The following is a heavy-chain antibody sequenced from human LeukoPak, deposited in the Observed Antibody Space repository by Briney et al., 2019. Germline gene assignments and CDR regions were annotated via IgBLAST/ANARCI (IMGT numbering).Heavy chain of an antibody. D-gene: IGHD3-16*02. J-gene: IGHJ4*02. V-gene: IGHV1-24*01. CDR3: ARSDVWGSYHNYYFDY. CDR1: GYTLTELS. Sequence: ASVKVSCKVSGYTLTELSMHWVRPAPGKGLEWMGGFYPEDGETIYAQKFQGRVTMTEDTSTDTAYMELSSLRSEDTAVYYCARSDVWGSYHNYYFDYWGQGTLVTVSS. CDR2: FYPEDGET.